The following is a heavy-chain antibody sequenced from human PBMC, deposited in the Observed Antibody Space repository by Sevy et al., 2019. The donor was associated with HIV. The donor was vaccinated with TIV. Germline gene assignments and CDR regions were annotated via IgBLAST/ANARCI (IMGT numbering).Heavy chain of an antibody. D-gene: IGHD3-22*01. Sequence: GGSLRLSCAASGFTFSSYWMSWVRQAPGKGLEWVANIKQDGSEKYYVDSVKGGVTISRDNAKNSLYLQMNSLRAEDTAVYYCARDQGYYDSSGYEYYYYYYGMDVWGQGTTVTVSS. V-gene: IGHV3-7*01. CDR3: ARDQGYYDSSGYEYYYYYYGMDV. CDR2: IKQDGSEK. J-gene: IGHJ6*02. CDR1: GFTFSSYW.